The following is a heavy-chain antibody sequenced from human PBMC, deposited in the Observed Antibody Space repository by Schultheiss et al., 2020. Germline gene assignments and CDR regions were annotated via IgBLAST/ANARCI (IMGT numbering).Heavy chain of an antibody. V-gene: IGHV4-61*02. D-gene: IGHD6-19*01. CDR1: GDSINSGDYH. Sequence: SETLSLTCTVSGDSINSGDYHWSWIRQPAGKGLEWIGRIYTSGSTNYNPSLKSRVAISVDSANNQFSLKLASVTAADTAVYYCAREGIAVSGAFANWFDPWGQGIQVTVSS. CDR3: AREGIAVSGAFANWFDP. J-gene: IGHJ5*02. CDR2: IYTSGST.